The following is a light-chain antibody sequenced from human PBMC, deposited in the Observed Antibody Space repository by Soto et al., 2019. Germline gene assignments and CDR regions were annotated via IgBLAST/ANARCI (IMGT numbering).Light chain of an antibody. J-gene: IGKJ5*01. Sequence: IVMTQSPATLSVSTGECATLSCRASQTINSNLAWYRHRPGQAPRLLIYRASTRAAGLPDRFSGSGSGTEFTLTISSLQSEDFAVYYCQQYHKWPITFGQGTRLE. CDR2: RAS. CDR3: QQYHKWPIT. CDR1: QTINSN. V-gene: IGKV3-15*01.